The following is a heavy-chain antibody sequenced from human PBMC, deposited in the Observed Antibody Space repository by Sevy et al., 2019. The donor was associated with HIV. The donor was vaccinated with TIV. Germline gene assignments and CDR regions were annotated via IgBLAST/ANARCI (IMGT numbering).Heavy chain of an antibody. CDR1: GYTFTSYD. CDR2: MNPNSGNT. J-gene: IGHJ4*02. D-gene: IGHD6-6*01. CDR3: AGGQLVAPFDY. V-gene: IGHV1-8*01. Sequence: ASVKVSCKASGYTFTSYDINWVRQATGQGLEWMGWMNPNSGNTGYAQKFQGRVTMTRNTSKSTAYMELSSLRSEDTAVYDCAGGQLVAPFDYWGQGTLVTVSS.